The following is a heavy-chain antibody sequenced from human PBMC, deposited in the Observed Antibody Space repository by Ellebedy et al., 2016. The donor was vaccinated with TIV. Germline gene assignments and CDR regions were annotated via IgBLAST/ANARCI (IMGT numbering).Heavy chain of an antibody. CDR1: GGSVSNDDYY. D-gene: IGHD6-13*01. CDR3: ARGVAAVGTFSFDY. J-gene: IGHJ4*02. Sequence: MPSETLSLTCTVSGGSVSNDDYYWTWIRQHPGKGLEWIGYIFYTESTYYNPSLKTLITMSVDTSKNQFSLQLSSVTAADTAIYYCARGVAAVGTFSFDYWGQGTLVTVAS. CDR2: IFYTEST. V-gene: IGHV4-31*01.